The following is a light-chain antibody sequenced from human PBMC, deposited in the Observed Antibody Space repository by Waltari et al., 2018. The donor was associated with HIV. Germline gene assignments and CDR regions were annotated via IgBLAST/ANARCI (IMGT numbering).Light chain of an antibody. J-gene: IGLJ3*02. CDR2: GNN. CDR1: SSNIGARAHFD. Sequence: QSVLTQPPSVSGAPGQTVTISCTGSSSNIGARAHFDVPWYQQLPGTAPKLLIDGNNNRPAGVPDRFSGSKSGASASLAITGLQAEDEADYYCQSYDTRLSGSVFGGGTKLTVL. CDR3: QSYDTRLSGSV. V-gene: IGLV1-40*01.